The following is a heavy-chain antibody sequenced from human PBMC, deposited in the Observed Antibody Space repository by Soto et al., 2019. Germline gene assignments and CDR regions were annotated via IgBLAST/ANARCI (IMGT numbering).Heavy chain of an antibody. CDR1: GFTFSSYP. J-gene: IGHJ4*02. CDR2: ISSSGGDT. D-gene: IGHD1-1*01. CDR3: AKKRSVNKAPFDY. V-gene: IGHV3-23*01. Sequence: GGSLRLSCAASGFTFSSYPMSWVRQAPGKGLEWVSAISSSGGDTYYTEAVEGRFTISRDNSKNTLYLQMTSLRAEDTAIYYCAKKRSVNKAPFDYRGQGTLVTVSS.